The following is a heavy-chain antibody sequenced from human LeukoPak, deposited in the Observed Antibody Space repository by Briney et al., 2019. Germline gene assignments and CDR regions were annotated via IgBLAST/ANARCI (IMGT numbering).Heavy chain of an antibody. CDR1: RFTFDDYG. CDR2: INWNGGST. Sequence: GXXRLSCAVSRFTFDDYGMSWVRQAPGKGVEWVSGINWNGGSTEYADSVKGRFTISRDNAKNSLYLQMNSLRAEDTALYYCARADSTGYFLGHFDYWGQGTLVTVSS. J-gene: IGHJ4*02. CDR3: ARADSTGYFLGHFDY. V-gene: IGHV3-20*04. D-gene: IGHD3-22*01.